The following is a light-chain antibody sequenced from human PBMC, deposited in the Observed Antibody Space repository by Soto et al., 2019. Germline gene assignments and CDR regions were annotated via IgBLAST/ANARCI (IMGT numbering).Light chain of an antibody. J-gene: IGKJ1*01. CDR2: KAS. CDR1: QALSNY. Sequence: DIQLTQSPSVLSASVGDTVTLPCRASQALSNYLAWYQQKPGKAPDVLIYKASTLKSGVPSRFSGSGAGTEFTLTISSLQPDDFATYYCQHYNSYSEAFGQGTKVDI. V-gene: IGKV1-5*03. CDR3: QHYNSYSEA.